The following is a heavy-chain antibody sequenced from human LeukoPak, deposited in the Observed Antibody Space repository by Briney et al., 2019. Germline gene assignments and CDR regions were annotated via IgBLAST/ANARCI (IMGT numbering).Heavy chain of an antibody. CDR2: ISSSATYI. Sequence: GGTLRLSCGGSGFTFSSYTMNWVREAPGKGLERVSCISSSATYIYYADSVRVRFTISRDDAKKSVLLHMNSLTAEATPFFFFANWDDYGDFVAFEYWGQGTMVTVSS. V-gene: IGHV3-21*01. J-gene: IGHJ4*02. CDR3: ANWDDYGDFVAFEY. CDR1: GFTFSSYT. D-gene: IGHD4-17*01.